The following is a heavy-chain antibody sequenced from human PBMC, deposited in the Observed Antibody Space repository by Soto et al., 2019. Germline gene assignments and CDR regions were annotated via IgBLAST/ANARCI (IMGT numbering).Heavy chain of an antibody. J-gene: IGHJ6*02. CDR2: ISYDGSNK. V-gene: IGHV3-30-3*01. Sequence: QVQLVESGGGVVQPGRSLRLSCAASGFTFSSYAMHWVRQAPGKGLEWVAVISYDGSNKYYADSVKGRFTISRDNSKNTLYLQMNSLRAEGTAVYYCARDLTLWFAYGMDVWGQGTTVTVSS. CDR1: GFTFSSYA. CDR3: ARDLTLWFAYGMDV. D-gene: IGHD3-10*01.